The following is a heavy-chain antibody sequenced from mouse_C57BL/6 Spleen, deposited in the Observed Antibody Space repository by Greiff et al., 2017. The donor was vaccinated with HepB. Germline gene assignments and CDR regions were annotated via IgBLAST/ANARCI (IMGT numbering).Heavy chain of an antibody. D-gene: IGHD1-1*01. Sequence: EVQLVESEGGLVQPGSSMKLSCTASGFTFSDYYMAWVRQVPEKGLEWVANINYDGSSTYYLDSLKSRFIISRDNAKNILYLQMSSLKSEDTATYYCAREPYYYGSSHWYFDVWGTGTTVTVSS. CDR3: AREPYYYGSSHWYFDV. CDR2: INYDGSST. J-gene: IGHJ1*03. V-gene: IGHV5-16*01. CDR1: GFTFSDYY.